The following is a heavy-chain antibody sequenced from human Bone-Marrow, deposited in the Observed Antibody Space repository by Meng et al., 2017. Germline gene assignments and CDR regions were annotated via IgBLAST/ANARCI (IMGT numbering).Heavy chain of an antibody. CDR3: ARGSSWYSPHYYYGMDV. CDR1: GFTFSSYA. CDR2: ISYDGSNK. Sequence: GESLKISCAASGFTFSSYAMHWVRQAPGKGLEWEAVISYDGSNKYYADSVKGRFTISRDNSKNTLYLQMNSLRAEDTAVYYCARGSSWYSPHYYYGMDVWGQGTTVTVSS. J-gene: IGHJ6*02. D-gene: IGHD6-13*01. V-gene: IGHV3-30*01.